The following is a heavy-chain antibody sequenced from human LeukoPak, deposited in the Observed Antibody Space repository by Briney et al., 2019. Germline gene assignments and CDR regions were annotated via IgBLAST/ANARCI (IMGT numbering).Heavy chain of an antibody. Sequence: ASVKVSCKASGGTFNSYAISWVRQPPGQGLEWMGGIIPIFGTANYAQKFQGRVTITADASTTTAYMEVSSLRSEDTAVYYCAREPNYGSGTHDYWGQGTLVTVSS. CDR2: IIPIFGTA. CDR1: GGTFNSYA. V-gene: IGHV1-69*01. J-gene: IGHJ4*02. CDR3: AREPNYGSGTHDY. D-gene: IGHD3-10*01.